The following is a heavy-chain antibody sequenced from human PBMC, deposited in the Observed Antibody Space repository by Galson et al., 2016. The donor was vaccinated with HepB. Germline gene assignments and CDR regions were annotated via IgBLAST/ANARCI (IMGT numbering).Heavy chain of an antibody. Sequence: SETLSLTCSVSGGSITSGSYYWSWIRQPPGKGLEWIGEINHSGSTNYNPSLKSRVTISVDTSKNQFSLKVSSVTAADTAVYYCARGHGYWGQGTLVTVSS. CDR1: GGSITSGSYY. CDR2: INHSGST. V-gene: IGHV4-39*07. CDR3: ARGHGY. J-gene: IGHJ4*02.